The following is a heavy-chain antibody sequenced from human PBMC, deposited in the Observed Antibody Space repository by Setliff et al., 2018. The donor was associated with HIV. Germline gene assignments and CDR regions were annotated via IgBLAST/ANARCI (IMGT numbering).Heavy chain of an antibody. D-gene: IGHD2-15*01. Sequence: SETLSLTCAVYGGSFSGYYWTWLRQPPGRGLEWIGEIIHSGGTNYNRSLKSRVTISVDTSKNQFSLNLSSVTAADTAVYYCARGGLGVVGAIDYWSQGTLVTVSS. CDR2: IIHSGGT. V-gene: IGHV4-34*01. CDR1: GGSFSGYY. J-gene: IGHJ4*02. CDR3: ARGGLGVVGAIDY.